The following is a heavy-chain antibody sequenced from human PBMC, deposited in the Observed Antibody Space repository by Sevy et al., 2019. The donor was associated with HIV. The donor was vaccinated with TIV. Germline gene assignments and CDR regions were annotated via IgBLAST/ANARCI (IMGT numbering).Heavy chain of an antibody. CDR1: GFTFNYHI. V-gene: IGHV3-21*01. Sequence: GGSLRLSCAASGFTFNYHIMNWVRQVPGKGLESVSYISSASSYINYSDSVKGRFTISRDNAKNLVFLEMNNLRPEDTAVYFCARGDYYGSLYYFDYWGQGTLVTVSS. CDR3: ARGDYYGSLYYFDY. J-gene: IGHJ4*02. D-gene: IGHD3-10*01. CDR2: ISSASSYI.